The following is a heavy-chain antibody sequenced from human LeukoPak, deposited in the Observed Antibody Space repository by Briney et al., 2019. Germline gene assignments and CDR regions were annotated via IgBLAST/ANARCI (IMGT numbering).Heavy chain of an antibody. D-gene: IGHD6-13*01. CDR2: ISGSGGTT. CDR3: ASSRYNRSKRLFDY. CDR1: GFIFSSYA. J-gene: IGHJ4*02. V-gene: IGHV3-23*01. Sequence: PGGSLRLSCAAYGFIFSSYAMSWVRQAPGKGLEWVSVISGSGGTTYYADSVKGRFTISRDNAKNSLFLQMNSLRAEDTAVYYCASSRYNRSKRLFDYWGQGTLVTVSS.